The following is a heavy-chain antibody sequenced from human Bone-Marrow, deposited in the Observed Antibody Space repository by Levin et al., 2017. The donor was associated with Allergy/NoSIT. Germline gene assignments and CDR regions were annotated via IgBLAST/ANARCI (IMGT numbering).Heavy chain of an antibody. CDR3: AKDSPVLSGSIDY. J-gene: IGHJ4*02. CDR2: ISYDGSNK. D-gene: IGHD3-3*01. CDR1: GFTFSSYG. V-gene: IGHV3-30*18. Sequence: PGGSLRLSCAASGFTFSSYGMHWVRQAPGKGLEWVAVISYDGSNKYYADSVKGRFTISRDNSKNTLYLQMNSLRAEDTAVYYCAKDSPVLSGSIDYWGQGTLVTVSS.